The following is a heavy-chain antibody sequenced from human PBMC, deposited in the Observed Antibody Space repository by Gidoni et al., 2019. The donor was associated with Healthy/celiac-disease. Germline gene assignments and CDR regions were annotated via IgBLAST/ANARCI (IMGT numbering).Heavy chain of an antibody. CDR2: IYCSGST. Sequence: QLQLQESGPGLVKPSETLSLTCTVSGGSISSSSYYWGWIRQPPGKGLEWIGSIYCSGSTYYNPSLKSRVTISVDTSKNQFSLKLSSVTAADTAVYYCARRVVPAAKSYAFDIWGQGTMVTVSS. D-gene: IGHD2-2*01. CDR3: ARRVVPAAKSYAFDI. V-gene: IGHV4-39*01. J-gene: IGHJ3*02. CDR1: GGSISSSSYY.